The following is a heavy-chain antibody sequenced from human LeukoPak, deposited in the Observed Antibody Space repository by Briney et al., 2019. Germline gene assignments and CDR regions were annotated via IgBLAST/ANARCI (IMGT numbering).Heavy chain of an antibody. CDR1: GFTLSNYA. J-gene: IGHJ4*02. CDR3: AKDIQTWPRFPDY. Sequence: GGSLRLSCAASGFTLSNYAMSWVRQAPGKGLEWVSGISDSGSTAFYADSVKGRFTSSRDNPKSTLYLQMNSLRAEDTAVYYCAKDIQTWPRFPDYWGQGTLVTVSS. D-gene: IGHD5-12*01. V-gene: IGHV3-23*01. CDR2: ISDSGSTA.